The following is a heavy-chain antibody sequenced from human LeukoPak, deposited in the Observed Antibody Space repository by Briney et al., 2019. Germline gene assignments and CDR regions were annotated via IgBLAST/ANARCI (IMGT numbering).Heavy chain of an antibody. CDR1: GYSISSGYY. Sequence: PSETLSLTCAVSGYSISSGYYWGWIRQPPGKGLEWIGSIYHSGSTYYNPSLKSRVTISVDTSKNQFSLKLSSVTAADTAVYYCARLSGSYYDNVNAFDIWGQGTMVTVSS. V-gene: IGHV4-38-2*01. J-gene: IGHJ3*02. D-gene: IGHD1-26*01. CDR3: ARLSGSYYDNVNAFDI. CDR2: IYHSGST.